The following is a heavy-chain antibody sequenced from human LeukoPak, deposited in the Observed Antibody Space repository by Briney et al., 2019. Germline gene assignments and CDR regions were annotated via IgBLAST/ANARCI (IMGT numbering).Heavy chain of an antibody. J-gene: IGHJ5*02. CDR1: GFTFSSYS. CDR3: ARDARTLYYYDSSGYQEVWFDP. CDR2: ISSSSSYI. V-gene: IGHV3-21*01. Sequence: PGGSLTLSCAASGFTFSSYSMNWVRQAPGKGLEWVSSISSSSSYIYYADSVKGRFSISRDNAKNSLYLQMNSLRAEDTAVYYCARDARTLYYYDSSGYQEVWFDPWGQGTLVTVSS. D-gene: IGHD3-22*01.